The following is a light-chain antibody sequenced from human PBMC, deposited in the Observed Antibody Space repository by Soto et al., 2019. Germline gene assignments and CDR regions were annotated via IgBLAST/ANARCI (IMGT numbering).Light chain of an antibody. CDR1: QGISSTS. J-gene: IGKJ1*01. CDR3: QQYGSSPPWM. CDR2: GGS. V-gene: IGKV3-20*01. Sequence: EIVLTQSPGTLSLSPGERATLSCRASQGISSTSLAWYQQKPGQAPRLLIYGGSSRATGIPDRFSGSGSGTDFTLSIGGLEPEDFAVYYCQQYGSSPPWMFGQGTKVEIK.